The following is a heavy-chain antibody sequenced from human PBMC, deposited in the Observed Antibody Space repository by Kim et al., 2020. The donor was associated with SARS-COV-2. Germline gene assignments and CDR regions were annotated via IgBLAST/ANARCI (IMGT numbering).Heavy chain of an antibody. J-gene: IGHJ5*02. D-gene: IGHD6-19*01. V-gene: IGHV4-38-2*02. CDR3: ARASDGIAVAANNWFDP. CDR1: GYSISSGYY. Sequence: SETLSLTCTVSGYSISSGYYWGWIRQPPGKGLEGSGSSYHSGSTYYNPSLKSRVTISVDTSKNQFSLKLSSVTAADTAVYYCARASDGIAVAANNWFDPWGQGTLVTVSS. CDR2: SYHSGST.